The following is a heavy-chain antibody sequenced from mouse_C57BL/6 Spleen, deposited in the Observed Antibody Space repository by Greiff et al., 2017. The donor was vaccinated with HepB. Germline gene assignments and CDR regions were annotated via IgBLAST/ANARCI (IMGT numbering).Heavy chain of an antibody. CDR3: ARGFLYYFDY. J-gene: IGHJ2*01. CDR1: GYAFSSSW. V-gene: IGHV1-82*01. CDR2: IYPGDGDT. Sequence: QVQLQQSGPELVKPGASVKISCKASGYAFSSSWMNWVKQRPGKGLEWIGRIYPGDGDTNYNGKFKGKATLTADKSSSTAYMHLSSMTSEDSAVYFCARGFLYYFDYWGQGTTLTVAS.